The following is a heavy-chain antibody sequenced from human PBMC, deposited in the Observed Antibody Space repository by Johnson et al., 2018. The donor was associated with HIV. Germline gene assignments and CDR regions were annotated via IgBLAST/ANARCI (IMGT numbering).Heavy chain of an antibody. CDR2: IRYDGNNK. J-gene: IGHJ3*02. CDR1: GLTFSSYG. CDR3: VGVKFYDPDAFDI. Sequence: QVQLLESGGGVVQPGGSLRLSCAASGLTFSSYGMHWVRQAPGKGLEWMAFIRYDGNNKYYADSVKGRFTISRDNSKNTLYLQMNSLRADDTAVYYCVGVKFYDPDAFDIWGHGTMVTVSS. V-gene: IGHV3-30*02. D-gene: IGHD3-16*01.